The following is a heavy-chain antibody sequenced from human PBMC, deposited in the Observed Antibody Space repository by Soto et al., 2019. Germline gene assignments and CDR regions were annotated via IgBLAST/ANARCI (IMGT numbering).Heavy chain of an antibody. J-gene: IGHJ4*02. D-gene: IGHD6-13*01. CDR3: ARDRAAGGY. CDR1: GFSFSNYE. CDR2: ISSGGDTI. Sequence: PGGSLRLSCAASGFSFSNYEMNWVRQAPGKGLEWVAYISSGGDTIHYADSVRDRFTVSRYNARNSLSLQMNTLRVEDTALYYCARDRAAGGYWGQGTLVTVFS. V-gene: IGHV3-48*03.